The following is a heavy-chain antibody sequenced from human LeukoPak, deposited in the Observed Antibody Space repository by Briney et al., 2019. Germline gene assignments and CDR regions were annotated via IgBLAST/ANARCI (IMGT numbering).Heavy chain of an antibody. J-gene: IGHJ4*02. CDR2: IYYSGST. CDR1: GGSISSSSYY. CDR3: ARTRLKYYYDSSGTLFAY. Sequence: PSETLSLTCTVSGGSISSSSYYWGWIRQPPGKGLEWVGSIYYSGSTYYNPSLKSRVTISVDTSKNQFCLKLSSVTAPDTAVYYCARTRLKYYYDSSGTLFAYWGQGTLVTVSS. V-gene: IGHV4-39*01. D-gene: IGHD3-22*01.